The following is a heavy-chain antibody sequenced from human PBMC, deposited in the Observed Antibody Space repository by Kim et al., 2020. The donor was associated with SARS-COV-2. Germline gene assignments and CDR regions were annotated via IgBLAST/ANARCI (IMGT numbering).Heavy chain of an antibody. V-gene: IGHV3-23*01. J-gene: IGHJ6*02. D-gene: IGHD5-12*01. Sequence: GRFTIARDNSKNTLDLQMNSRRAEDTAVYYCAKGTGRWLQPSPLYGMDVWGQGTTVTVSS. CDR3: AKGTGRWLQPSPLYGMDV.